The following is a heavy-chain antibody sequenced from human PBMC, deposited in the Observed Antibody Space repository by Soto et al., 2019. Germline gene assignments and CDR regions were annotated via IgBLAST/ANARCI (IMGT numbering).Heavy chain of an antibody. Sequence: QVHLVQSGAEVKKPEASVKVSCKASGYTFENYYMHWVRQAPGQGLEWLGIIDPTGGRTTYAQKFQDRVTMTRDMSTSTVYMELSCLRFNDTALYYCARELQFPHQETGMDVWGQGTTVTVSS. CDR3: ARELQFPHQETGMDV. CDR1: GYTFENYY. V-gene: IGHV1-46*02. J-gene: IGHJ6*02. CDR2: IDPTGGRT. D-gene: IGHD6-19*01.